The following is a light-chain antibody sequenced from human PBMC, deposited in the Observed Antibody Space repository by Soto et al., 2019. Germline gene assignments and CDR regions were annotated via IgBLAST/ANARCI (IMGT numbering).Light chain of an antibody. J-gene: IGKJ2*01. Sequence: EIVMTQSPATLSVSLGDRATLSCRASQSVTTYLAWYQQKPGQAPRLLIYGVSTRATGIPARFSGSGSETDFTLTISSLQSEDFAFYYCQQYNSWPPSYTFGQGTKLEIK. V-gene: IGKV3-15*01. CDR2: GVS. CDR1: QSVTTY. CDR3: QQYNSWPPSYT.